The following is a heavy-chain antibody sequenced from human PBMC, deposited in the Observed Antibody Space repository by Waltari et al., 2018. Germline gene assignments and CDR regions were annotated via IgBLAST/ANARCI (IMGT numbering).Heavy chain of an antibody. V-gene: IGHV3-74*01. J-gene: IGHJ4*02. D-gene: IGHD1-26*01. CDR1: GFTFSGHW. CDR2: INNDGTIT. CDR3: ARERWAMGDF. Sequence: EVQLVESGGGSVQLGGSLRLSCSVSGFTFSGHWMLWVRQAPGEGLVWVSRINNDGTITHYADSVKGRFTISRDNAKNTLYLQMNSLRGDDTAVYFCARERWAMGDFWGQGTLVTVSS.